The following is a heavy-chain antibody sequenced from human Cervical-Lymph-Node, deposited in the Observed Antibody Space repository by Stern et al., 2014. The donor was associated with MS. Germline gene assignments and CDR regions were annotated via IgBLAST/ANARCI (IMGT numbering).Heavy chain of an antibody. CDR1: GFTFRIYS. CDR3: AREGGYCSGGSCTTLDY. CDR2: ITGSSSTI. V-gene: IGHV3-48*02. Sequence: EVQLVESGGGLVQPGGSLRLSCAASGFTFRIYSMSWVRQAPGKGLEWVSYITGSSSTIYYADSVKGRFTISRDNAKNSLYLQMNSLRDEDTAVYYCAREGGYCSGGSCTTLDYWGLGTLVTVSS. D-gene: IGHD2-15*01. J-gene: IGHJ4*02.